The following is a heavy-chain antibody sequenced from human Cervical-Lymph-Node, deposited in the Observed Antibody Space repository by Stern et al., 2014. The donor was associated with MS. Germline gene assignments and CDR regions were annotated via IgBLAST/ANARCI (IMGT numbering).Heavy chain of an antibody. CDR2: ITGGGNYI. J-gene: IGHJ4*02. D-gene: IGHD4-17*01. CDR1: GFAFSTYT. CDR3: ARGGDYGNPFDY. V-gene: IGHV3-21*01. Sequence: EVQLVESGGGLAKPGGSLRLSGAASGFAFSTYTINWVRQAPGKGLEWVSSITGGGNYIYYADSVRGRFTISRDNAKNSLFLQMNSLRADDTAVYYCARGGDYGNPFDYWGQGTLVTVSS.